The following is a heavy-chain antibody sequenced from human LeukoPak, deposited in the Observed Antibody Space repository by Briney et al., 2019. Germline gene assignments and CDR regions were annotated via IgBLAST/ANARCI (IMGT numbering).Heavy chain of an antibody. CDR3: ARDGGTTVIVLDAFDI. D-gene: IGHD4-11*01. V-gene: IGHV4-4*07. J-gene: IGHJ3*02. CDR2: IYTSGST. Sequence: XXXGIRQPAGKGREGIGRIYTSGSTNYNPSLKSRVTMSVDTSNNQFSLKLSSVTAADTAVYYCARDGGTTVIVLDAFDIWGQGTMVTVSS. CDR1: X.